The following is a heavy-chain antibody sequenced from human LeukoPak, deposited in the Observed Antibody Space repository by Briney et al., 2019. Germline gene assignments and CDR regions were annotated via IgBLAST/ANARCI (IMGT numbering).Heavy chain of an antibody. Sequence: AGGSLRLSCAASGFTFSSYGMHWVRQAPGKGLEWVAVISYDGSNKYYADSVKGRFTISRDNSKNTLYLQMNSLRAEDTAVYYCAKDYGQGSGYPDYWGQGTLVTVSS. CDR2: ISYDGSNK. J-gene: IGHJ4*02. D-gene: IGHD3-22*01. CDR1: GFTFSSYG. CDR3: AKDYGQGSGYPDY. V-gene: IGHV3-30*18.